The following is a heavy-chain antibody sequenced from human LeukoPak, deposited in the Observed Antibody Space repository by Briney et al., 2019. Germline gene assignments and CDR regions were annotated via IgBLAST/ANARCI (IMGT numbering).Heavy chain of an antibody. CDR2: IYPGDSDT. CDR1: GYSFTSYW. D-gene: IGHD3-10*01. V-gene: IGHV5-51*01. CDR3: ARSLYGSGSYPYYYYYGMDV. J-gene: IGHJ6*02. Sequence: GESLKISCKGSGYSFTSYWICWARQMPGKGLEWMGIIYPGDSDTRYSPFFQGQVTISADKSISTAYLQWSSLKASDTAMYYCARSLYGSGSYPYYYYYGMDVWGQGTTVTVSS.